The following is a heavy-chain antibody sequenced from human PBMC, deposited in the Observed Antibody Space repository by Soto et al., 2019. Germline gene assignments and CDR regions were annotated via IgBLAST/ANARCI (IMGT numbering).Heavy chain of an antibody. CDR1: GYTFTSYG. D-gene: IGHD3-10*01. V-gene: IGHV1-18*04. J-gene: IGHJ4*02. Sequence: ASVKVSCKASGYTFTSYGISWVRQTPGQGLEWMGWISAYNGNTNYAQKLQGRVTMTTDTSTSTAYMELRSLRSDDTAVYYCARPNKLLWFGELPYPPDYWGQGTLVTVSS. CDR2: ISAYNGNT. CDR3: ARPNKLLWFGELPYPPDY.